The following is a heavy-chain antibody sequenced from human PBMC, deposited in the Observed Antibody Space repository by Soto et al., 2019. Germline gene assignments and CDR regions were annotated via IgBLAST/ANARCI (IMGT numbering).Heavy chain of an antibody. D-gene: IGHD4-17*01. J-gene: IGHJ4*02. CDR1: GFTVDDYA. CDR2: ISANGDNV. Sequence: GGSLRLSCVASGFTVDDYAMHWVRQAPGKGLEWVSGISANGDNVDYADSVKGRFTVSRDNAKNSLFLQMNSLRPEDTALYYCAKDMKWGGMTTIHYFDSWCQGTQVTVSS. CDR3: AKDMKWGGMTTIHYFDS. V-gene: IGHV3-9*01.